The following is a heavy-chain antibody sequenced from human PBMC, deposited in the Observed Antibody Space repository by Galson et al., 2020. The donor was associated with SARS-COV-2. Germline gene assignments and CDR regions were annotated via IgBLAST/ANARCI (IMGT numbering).Heavy chain of an antibody. D-gene: IGHD6-13*01. V-gene: IGHV4-38-2*01. CDR3: ASGYSSSWYIL. CDR2: IYHSGST. J-gene: IGHJ4*02. CDR1: GYTISSGYY. Sequence: SETLSLTCAVSGYTISSGYYWGWIRQPPGKGLEWTGSIYHSGSTYYNPSLKSRVTISVDTSKNQFSLKLSTVTAADTAVYYCASGYSSSWYILWGQGSLVTVSS.